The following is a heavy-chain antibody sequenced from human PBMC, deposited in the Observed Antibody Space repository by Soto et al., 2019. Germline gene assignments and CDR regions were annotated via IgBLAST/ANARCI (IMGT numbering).Heavy chain of an antibody. Sequence: GGSLRLSCVASGFTFSSYWMSWVRQAPGKGLEWVANIKQDGSEKYYVDSVKGRFTISRDNAKNSLYLQMNSLRAEDTAVYYCARVRGDRFDYWGQGTLVTVSS. CDR2: IKQDGSEK. CDR1: GFTFSSYW. CDR3: ARVRGDRFDY. D-gene: IGHD2-21*02. J-gene: IGHJ4*02. V-gene: IGHV3-7*01.